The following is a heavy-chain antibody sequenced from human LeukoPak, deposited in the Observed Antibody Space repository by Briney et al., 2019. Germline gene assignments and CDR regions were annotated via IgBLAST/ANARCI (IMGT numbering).Heavy chain of an antibody. J-gene: IGHJ4*02. CDR3: ASTMYSSSWLPLPFDY. CDR1: GYTFTSYG. D-gene: IGHD6-13*01. V-gene: IGHV1-18*01. Sequence: ASVKVSCKASGYTFTSYGISWVRQAPGQGLEWMGWISAYNGNTNYAQKLQGRVTMTRNTSISTAYMELSSLRSEDTAVYYCASTMYSSSWLPLPFDYWGQGTLVTVSS. CDR2: ISAYNGNT.